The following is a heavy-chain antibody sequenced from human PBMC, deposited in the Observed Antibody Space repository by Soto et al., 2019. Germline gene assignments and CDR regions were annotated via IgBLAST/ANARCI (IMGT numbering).Heavy chain of an antibody. CDR3: TTDWSWLVRFDY. CDR2: IKSKTDGETT. Sequence: GGSLRLSCTASGFPFMNVWMSWVRQAPGQGLEWLGRIKSKTDGETTECAAPVKGRFSISRDDSKNTLYLQMNSLKTEDTAVYYCTTDWSWLVRFDYWGQGTLVTVSS. CDR1: GFPFMNVW. V-gene: IGHV3-15*01. J-gene: IGHJ4*02. D-gene: IGHD6-19*01.